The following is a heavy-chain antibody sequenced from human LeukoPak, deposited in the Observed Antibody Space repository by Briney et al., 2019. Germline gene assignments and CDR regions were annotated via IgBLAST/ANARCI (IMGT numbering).Heavy chain of an antibody. J-gene: IGHJ4*02. Sequence: GGSLRLSCAASGFTVSSNYMSWVRQAPGKGLEWVSAISGGSERTHYADSVQGRFTVSRDNVKNMVYLQMNSLRAADTALYFCVKDPNYDNSGYYYAHWGQGTQVIVSS. V-gene: IGHV3-23*01. CDR1: GFTVSSNY. CDR2: ISGGSERT. CDR3: VKDPNYDNSGYYYAH. D-gene: IGHD3-22*01.